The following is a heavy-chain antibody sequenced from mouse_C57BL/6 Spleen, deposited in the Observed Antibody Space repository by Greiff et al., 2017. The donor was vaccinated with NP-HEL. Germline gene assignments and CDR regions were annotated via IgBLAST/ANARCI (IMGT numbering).Heavy chain of an antibody. J-gene: IGHJ2*01. CDR3: ARGGVYYLDD. Sequence: QVQLQQPGAELVMPGASVKLSCKASGYPFTSYWMHWVKQRPGQGLEWIGEIDPSDSYTNYTQKFKGKSTLTVDKSSSTAYMQLSSLTSEDSAVYYCARGGVYYLDDWGQGTTLTVSS. CDR1: GYPFTSYW. CDR2: IDPSDSYT. V-gene: IGHV1-69*01.